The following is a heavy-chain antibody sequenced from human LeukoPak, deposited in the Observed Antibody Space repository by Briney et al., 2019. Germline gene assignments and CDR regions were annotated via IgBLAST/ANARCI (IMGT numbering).Heavy chain of an antibody. CDR2: IHLSGTPT. CDR1: GFAFSIYR. D-gene: IGHD2-8*02. J-gene: IGHJ4*02. CDR3: ARDRGYTRTNTGGYPVFDL. Sequence: GSLRLSCEASGFAFSIYRMNWVRQAPGKGLEWVSYIHLSGTPTHYADPVKGRFSISRDNVKNSLYLQTDNLRAEDTAVYYCARDRGYTRTNTGGYPVFDLWGQGTLVTVSS. V-gene: IGHV3-48*04.